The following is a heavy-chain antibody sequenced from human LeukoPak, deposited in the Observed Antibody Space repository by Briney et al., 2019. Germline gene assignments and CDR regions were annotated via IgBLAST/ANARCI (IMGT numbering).Heavy chain of an antibody. V-gene: IGHV4-59*01. D-gene: IGHD4-17*01. CDR3: ARVPVTQYYFDY. CDR1: GGSISSYY. J-gene: IGHJ4*02. CDR2: IYYSGST. Sequence: RASETLSLTCTVSGGSISSYYWSWIRQPPGEGLEWIGYIYYSGSTNYNPSLKSRVTISVDTSRNQFSLKLSSVTAADTAVYYCARVPVTQYYFDYWGQGTLVTVSS.